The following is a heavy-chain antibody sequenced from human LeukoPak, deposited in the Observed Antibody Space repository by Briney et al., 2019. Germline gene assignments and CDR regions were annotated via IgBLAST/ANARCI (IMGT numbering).Heavy chain of an antibody. J-gene: IGHJ4*02. V-gene: IGHV1-24*01. CDR2: FDPEDGET. CDR3: ATDGLGKYGDYEGLDY. CDR1: GYTLTELS. D-gene: IGHD4-17*01. Sequence: ASVKVSCKVSGYTLTELSTHWVRQAPGKGLEWMGGFDPEDGETIYAQKFQGRVTMTEDTSTDTAYMELSSLRSEDTAVYYCATDGLGKYGDYEGLDYWGQGTLVTVSS.